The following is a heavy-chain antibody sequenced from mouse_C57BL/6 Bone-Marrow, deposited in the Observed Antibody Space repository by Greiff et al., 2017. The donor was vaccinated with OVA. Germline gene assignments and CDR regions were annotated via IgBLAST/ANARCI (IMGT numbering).Heavy chain of an antibody. J-gene: IGHJ4*01. D-gene: IGHD2-4*01. CDR3: SRLNEYDDDGYAMDY. Sequence: VQLQQSGPELVKPGASVKISCKASGYSFTDYNMNWVKQSNGKSLEWIGVINPNYGTTSYNQKFKGKATLTVDQSSSTAYMQLNSLTSEDSAVYYCSRLNEYDDDGYAMDYWGQGTSVTVSS. CDR1: GYSFTDYN. CDR2: INPNYGTT. V-gene: IGHV1-39*01.